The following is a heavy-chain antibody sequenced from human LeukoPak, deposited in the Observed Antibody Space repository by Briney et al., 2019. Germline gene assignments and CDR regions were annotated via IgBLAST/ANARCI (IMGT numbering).Heavy chain of an antibody. D-gene: IGHD3-22*01. J-gene: IGHJ5*02. CDR2: INWNGAWT. V-gene: IGHV3-20*04. CDR3: AGYYYDSSRGFDL. CDR1: GFKFDDYG. Sequence: GGSLRLSWSASGFKFDDYGMSWVRQAPGKGLEWVCDINWNGAWTGYADSVKGRFTISRDNAKNSLYLQMSSLRAEDTALYYCAGYYYDSSRGFDLWGQGTLVTVSA.